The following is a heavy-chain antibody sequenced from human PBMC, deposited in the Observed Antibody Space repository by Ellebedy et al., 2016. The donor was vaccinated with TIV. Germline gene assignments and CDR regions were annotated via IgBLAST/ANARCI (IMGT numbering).Heavy chain of an antibody. Sequence: GESLKISCAASGFTFSSYAMHWVRQAPGKGLEWVAVISYDGSNKYYADSVKGRFTISRDNSKNTLYLQMNSLRAEDTAVYYCARGGLTAASDYWGQGTLVTVSS. D-gene: IGHD2-2*01. V-gene: IGHV3-30-3*01. J-gene: IGHJ4*02. CDR1: GFTFSSYA. CDR2: ISYDGSNK. CDR3: ARGGLTAASDY.